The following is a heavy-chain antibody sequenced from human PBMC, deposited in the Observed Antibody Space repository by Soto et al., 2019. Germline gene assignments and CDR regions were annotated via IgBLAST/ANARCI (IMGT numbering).Heavy chain of an antibody. D-gene: IGHD6-13*01. V-gene: IGHV3-23*01. Sequence: EVQLLESGGGLVQPGGSLRLSCVGSGFGFSDYAMTWVRQAPGEGLEWISSISGGGGVTEYADSVRGRYTISRDNSKSTLYLQMNRLRVEDSAVYYCAKTYNQLAWVPLDYWGQGTLVTVSS. CDR3: AKTYNQLAWVPLDY. CDR1: GFGFSDYA. J-gene: IGHJ4*02. CDR2: ISGGGGVT.